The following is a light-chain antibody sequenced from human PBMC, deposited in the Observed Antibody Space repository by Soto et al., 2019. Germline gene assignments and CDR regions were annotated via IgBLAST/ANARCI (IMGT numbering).Light chain of an antibody. J-gene: IGLJ2*01. V-gene: IGLV4-69*01. CDR3: QTWGTGIRV. CDR1: SGYSSYA. Sequence: QLVLTQSPSASASLGASVKLTCTLSSGYSSYAIAWHQQQPEKGPRYLMKVNSDGSHTKGDGIPDRFSASSSGAERYLTISSLQSEDEADYSCQTWGTGIRVFGGGTKLTVL. CDR2: VNSDGSH.